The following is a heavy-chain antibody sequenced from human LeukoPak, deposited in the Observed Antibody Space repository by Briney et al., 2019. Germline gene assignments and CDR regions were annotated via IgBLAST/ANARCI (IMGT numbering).Heavy chain of an antibody. D-gene: IGHD5-24*01. CDR1: GFTFSSYW. Sequence: GGSLRLSCAASGFTFSSYWMHWVRQAPGKGLVWVSRINSDGSSTSYADSVKGRFTISRDNAKNTLYLQMNSLRAEDTAVYYCASEGRDGYNYFRTFDYWGQGTLVTVSS. V-gene: IGHV3-74*01. CDR3: ASEGRDGYNYFRTFDY. CDR2: INSDGSST. J-gene: IGHJ4*02.